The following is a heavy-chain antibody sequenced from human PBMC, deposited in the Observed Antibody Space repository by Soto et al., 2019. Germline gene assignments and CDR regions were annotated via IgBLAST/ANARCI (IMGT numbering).Heavy chain of an antibody. CDR3: ARMQADYDFWSGYDWFDP. D-gene: IGHD3-3*01. CDR2: MNPNSGNT. V-gene: IGHV1-8*01. J-gene: IGHJ5*02. CDR1: GYTFTSYD. Sequence: GASVKVSCKASGYTFTSYDINWVRQATGQGLEWMGWMNPNSGNTGYAQKLQGRVTMTRNTSISTAYMELSSLRSEDTAVYYCARMQADYDFWSGYDWFDPWGQGTPVTVPS.